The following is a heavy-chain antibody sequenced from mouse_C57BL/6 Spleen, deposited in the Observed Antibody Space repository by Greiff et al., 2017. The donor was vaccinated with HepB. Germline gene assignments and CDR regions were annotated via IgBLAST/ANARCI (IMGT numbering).Heavy chain of an antibody. J-gene: IGHJ4*01. CDR1: GFTFSSYG. Sequence: EVQVVESGGDLVKPGGSLKLSCAASGFTFSSYGMSWVRQTPDKRLEWVATISSGGSYTYYPDSVKGRFTISRDNAKNTLYLQMSSLKSEDTAMYYCASSMVKGYAMDYWGQGTSVTVSS. D-gene: IGHD2-2*01. V-gene: IGHV5-6*01. CDR3: ASSMVKGYAMDY. CDR2: ISSGGSYT.